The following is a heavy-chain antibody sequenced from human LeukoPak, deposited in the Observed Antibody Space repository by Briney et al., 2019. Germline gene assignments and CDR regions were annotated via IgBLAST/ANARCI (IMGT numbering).Heavy chain of an antibody. J-gene: IGHJ4*02. D-gene: IGHD6-13*01. CDR1: GFTVSSNY. V-gene: IGHV3-53*01. Sequence: GGSLRLSCAASGFTVSSNYMSWVRQAPGKGLEWVSVIYSGGSTYYADSVKGRFTISRDNAKNSLYLQMNSLRAEDTAVYYCARDRVIAAAGMDFDYWGQGTLVTVSS. CDR3: ARDRVIAAAGMDFDY. CDR2: IYSGGST.